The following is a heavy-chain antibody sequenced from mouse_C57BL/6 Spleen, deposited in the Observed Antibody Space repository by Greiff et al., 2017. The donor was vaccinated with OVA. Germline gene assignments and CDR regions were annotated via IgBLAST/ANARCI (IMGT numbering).Heavy chain of an antibody. D-gene: IGHD2-5*01. Sequence: DVKLQESGGGLVQPKGSLKLSCAASGFSFNTYAMNWVRQAPGKGLEWVARIRSKSNNYATYYADSVKDRFTISRDDSESMLYLQMNNLKTEDTAMYYCVRHYSKYAMDYWGQGTSVTVSS. J-gene: IGHJ4*01. CDR1: GFSFNTYA. CDR3: VRHYSKYAMDY. V-gene: IGHV10-1*01. CDR2: IRSKSNNYAT.